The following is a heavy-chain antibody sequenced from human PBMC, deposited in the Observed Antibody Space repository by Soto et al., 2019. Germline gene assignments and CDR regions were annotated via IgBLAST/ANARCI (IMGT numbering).Heavy chain of an antibody. J-gene: IGHJ3*02. CDR2: IYYSGST. D-gene: IGHD3-22*01. CDR3: ARDGLRGWAFDI. CDR1: GGSISGGGYY. Sequence: ASETLSLTCTVSGGSISGGGYYWSWIRQHPGKGLEWIGYIYYSGSTYYNPSLKSRVTISVDTSKNQFSLKLSSVTAADTAVYYCARDGLRGWAFDIWGQGTMVTVSS. V-gene: IGHV4-31*03.